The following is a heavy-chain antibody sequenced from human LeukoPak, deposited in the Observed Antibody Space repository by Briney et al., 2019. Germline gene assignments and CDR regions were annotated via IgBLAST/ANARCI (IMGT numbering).Heavy chain of an antibody. V-gene: IGHV4-4*07. CDR2: VYTSGST. CDR1: GGSISGYY. D-gene: IGHD1-7*01. Sequence: PSETLSLTCTVSGGSISGYYWTWIRQPAGKGLEWIGRVYTSGSTHYNPSLKTRLTMSVDTYKNQFSLKLSSVTAADTAVYYCARPITGTTTAFDIWGQGTMVTVSS. J-gene: IGHJ3*02. CDR3: ARPITGTTTAFDI.